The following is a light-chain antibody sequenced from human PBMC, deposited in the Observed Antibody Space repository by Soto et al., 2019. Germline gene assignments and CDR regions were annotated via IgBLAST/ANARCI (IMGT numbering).Light chain of an antibody. V-gene: IGLV1-51*01. J-gene: IGLJ1*01. CDR2: DRS. Sequence: QSVLTQPPSVSAAPGQKVTISCSGSNSNIGNNYVSWYQQLPGTAPKLLIYDRSNRPSGIPDRFSGSKSGTSATLDITGLQTGDEADHYCGTWDSSLSDYVFGKGTKVTV. CDR3: GTWDSSLSDYV. CDR1: NSNIGNNY.